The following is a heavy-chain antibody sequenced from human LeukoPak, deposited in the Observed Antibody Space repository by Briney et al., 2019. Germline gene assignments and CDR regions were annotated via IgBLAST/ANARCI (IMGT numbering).Heavy chain of an antibody. Sequence: QPGRSLRLSCVASGFTFSHLAMGWVRQAPGKGLVWVSVISDNGGQTYYADSVKGRFTISRDNSRNTLYLQMNSLRVVDTAVYFCAKDARRYSGCYFFDHWGQGTLVTVST. J-gene: IGHJ4*02. CDR1: GFTFSHLA. CDR3: AKDARRYSGCYFFDH. D-gene: IGHD5-12*01. CDR2: ISDNGGQT. V-gene: IGHV3-23*01.